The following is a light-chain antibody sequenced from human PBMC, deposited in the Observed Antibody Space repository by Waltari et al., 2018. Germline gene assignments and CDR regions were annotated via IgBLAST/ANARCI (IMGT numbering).Light chain of an antibody. CDR3: AAWDDSLNGLYV. Sequence: QSVLTQPPSASGTPGQRVTISCSGSSSNIGTKPVNWYQQLPGMAPRLLIYGDNQRPSGVPRRFSASKSGTSASLAISGLQSEDEADYFCAAWDDSLNGLYVFGTGTTVTVL. V-gene: IGLV1-44*01. CDR2: GDN. J-gene: IGLJ1*01. CDR1: SSNIGTKP.